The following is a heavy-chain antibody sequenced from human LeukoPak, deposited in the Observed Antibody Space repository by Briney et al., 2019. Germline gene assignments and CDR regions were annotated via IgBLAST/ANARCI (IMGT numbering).Heavy chain of an antibody. D-gene: IGHD6-6*01. CDR1: GYTFTSYD. CDR3: ARGGEYSSSTAFDY. J-gene: IGHJ4*02. V-gene: IGHV1-2*02. Sequence: ASVKVSCKASGYTFTSYDINWVRQATGQGLEWMGWINPNSGGTNYAQKFQGRVTMTRDTSISTAYMELSRLRSDDTAVYYCARGGEYSSSTAFDYWGQGTLVTVSS. CDR2: INPNSGGT.